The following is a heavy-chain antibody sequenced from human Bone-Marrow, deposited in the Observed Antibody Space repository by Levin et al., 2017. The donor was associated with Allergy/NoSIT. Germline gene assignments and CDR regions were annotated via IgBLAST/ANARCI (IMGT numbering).Heavy chain of an antibody. Sequence: SGPTLVKPTQTLTLTCTFSGFSLSTSGVGVGWIRQPPGKALEWLALIYWDDDERYSPSLKTRLSITKNTSKNQVVLTMTNMDPVDTATYYCVHRRGTTMVRGLIISPNDYFDYWGQGTLVTVSS. D-gene: IGHD3-10*01. J-gene: IGHJ4*02. CDR1: GFSLSTSGVG. CDR2: IYWDDDE. V-gene: IGHV2-5*02. CDR3: VHRRGTTMVRGLIISPNDYFDY.